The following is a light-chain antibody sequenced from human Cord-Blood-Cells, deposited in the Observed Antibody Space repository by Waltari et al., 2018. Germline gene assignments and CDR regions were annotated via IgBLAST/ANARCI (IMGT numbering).Light chain of an antibody. V-gene: IGKV3-11*01. CDR1: QSVSSY. CDR2: VAS. J-gene: IGKJ5*01. CDR3: QQRSNWPIT. Sequence: EIVLTQSPATLSLSPGERATLSCRASQSVSSYLAWYQQKPGQAPRLFIFVASNRATVILARFSGIGSGTCFTLTISSLEPEDFAVYYCQQRSNWPITFGQGTLLEIK.